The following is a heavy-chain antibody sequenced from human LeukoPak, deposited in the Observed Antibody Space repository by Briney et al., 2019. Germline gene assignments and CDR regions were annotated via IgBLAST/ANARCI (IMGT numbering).Heavy chain of an antibody. J-gene: IGHJ5*02. CDR2: INHSGST. Sequence: SETLSLTCAVSGGSISSGGYYWSWIRQPPGKGLEWIGEINHSGSTNYNPSLKSRVTISVDTSKNQFSLKLSSVTAADTAVYYCARWAYIAVAGRRADPWGQGTLVTVSS. V-gene: IGHV4-34*01. CDR1: GGSISSGGYY. D-gene: IGHD6-19*01. CDR3: ARWAYIAVAGRRADP.